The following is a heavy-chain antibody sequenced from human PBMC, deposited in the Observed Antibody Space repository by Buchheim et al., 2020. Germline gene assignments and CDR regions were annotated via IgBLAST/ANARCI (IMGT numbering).Heavy chain of an antibody. CDR2: IYYSGST. Sequence: QVQLQESGPGLVKPSQTLSLTCTVSGGSISSGDYYWSWIRQPPGKGLERIGYIYYSGSTYYNPSLKSRVTISVDTSKNQFSLKLSSVTAADTAVYYCARGREIFGVVYLKDGWFDPWGQGTL. V-gene: IGHV4-30-4*01. D-gene: IGHD3-3*01. CDR1: GGSISSGDYY. CDR3: ARGREIFGVVYLKDGWFDP. J-gene: IGHJ5*02.